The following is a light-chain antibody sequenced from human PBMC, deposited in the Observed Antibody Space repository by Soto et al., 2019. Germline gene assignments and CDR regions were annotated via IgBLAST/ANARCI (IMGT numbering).Light chain of an antibody. CDR1: QTMTRAY. J-gene: IGKJ1*01. CDR2: AAS. V-gene: IGKV3D-20*02. CDR3: QQRSNWPQT. Sequence: EIVLMQSPGTLSLSPGERATLSCRASQTMTRAYLAWYQQKPGQAPRLLIYAASYRATGIPDKFSGSGSGTDFSLTISRLEPEDSAVYYCQQRSNWPQTFGQGTKVEIK.